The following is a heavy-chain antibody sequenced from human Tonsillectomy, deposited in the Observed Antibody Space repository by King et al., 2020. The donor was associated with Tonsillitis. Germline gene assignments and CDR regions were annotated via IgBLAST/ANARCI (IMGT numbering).Heavy chain of an antibody. Sequence: DVQLVESGGGLVQPGGSLRLSCAASGFTFSDYTMNWVRQAPGMGLERVSAISGSGGRTFYGDSVKDRFTISRDNSKNTLYLQMTSLRAEDTAIYYCAKDMDDYGDPMCDSWGQGTLVTVSS. CDR3: AKDMDDYGDPMCDS. CDR2: ISGSGGRT. V-gene: IGHV3-23*04. D-gene: IGHD4-17*01. J-gene: IGHJ4*02. CDR1: GFTFSDYT.